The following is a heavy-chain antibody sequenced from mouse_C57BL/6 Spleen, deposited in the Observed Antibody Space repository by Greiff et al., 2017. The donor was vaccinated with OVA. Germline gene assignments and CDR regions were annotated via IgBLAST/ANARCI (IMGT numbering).Heavy chain of an antibody. CDR1: GYTFTDYE. CDR3: TRDYYGSRSYWYFDV. J-gene: IGHJ1*03. Sequence: QVQLKQSGAELVRPGASVTQSCKASGYTFTDYEMHWVKQTPVHGLEWIGAIDPETGGTAYNQKFKGKAILTADKSSSTAYMELRSLTSEDSAVYYCTRDYYGSRSYWYFDVWGTGTTVTVSS. D-gene: IGHD1-1*01. CDR2: IDPETGGT. V-gene: IGHV1-15*01.